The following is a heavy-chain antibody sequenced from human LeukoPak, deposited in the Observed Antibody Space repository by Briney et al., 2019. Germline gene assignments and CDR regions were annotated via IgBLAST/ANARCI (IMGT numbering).Heavy chain of an antibody. V-gene: IGHV3-30*02. J-gene: IGHJ4*02. CDR1: GFTFSSYG. CDR2: IRYDGSNK. D-gene: IGHD2-15*01. CDR3: AKDPTSGCSGGSCYLEYYFDY. Sequence: GGSLSLSCAASGFTFSSYGMHWVRQALGKGLVWVAFIRYDGSNKYYADSVKGRFTISRDNSKNTLYLQMNSLRAEDTAVYYCAKDPTSGCSGGSCYLEYYFDYWGQGTLVTVSS.